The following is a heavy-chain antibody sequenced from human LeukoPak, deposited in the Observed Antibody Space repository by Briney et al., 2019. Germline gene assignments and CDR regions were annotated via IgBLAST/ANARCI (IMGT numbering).Heavy chain of an antibody. J-gene: IGHJ4*02. D-gene: IGHD4-17*01. CDR1: GFTFSSYS. V-gene: IGHV3-21*01. CDR3: ARGPYDYGDYARDY. Sequence: GGSLRLSCAASGFTFSSYSMNWVRQAPGKGLEWVSSISSSSSYIYCADSVKGRFTISRDNAKNSLYLQMNSLRAEDTAVYYCARGPYDYGDYARDYWGQGTLVTVSS. CDR2: ISSSSSYI.